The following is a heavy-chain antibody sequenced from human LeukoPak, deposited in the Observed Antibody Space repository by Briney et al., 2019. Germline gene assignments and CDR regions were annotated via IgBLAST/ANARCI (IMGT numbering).Heavy chain of an antibody. CDR2: MNPNSGNT. D-gene: IGHD3-9*01. CDR1: GYTFTGYY. Sequence: ASVRVSCKASGYTFTGYYMHWVRQAPGQGLEWMGWMNPNSGNTGYAQKFQGRVTITRNTSISTAYMELSSLRSEDTAVYYCARGDYDILTGYRYYYMDVWGKGTTVTVSS. CDR3: ARGDYDILTGYRYYYMDV. V-gene: IGHV1-8*03. J-gene: IGHJ6*03.